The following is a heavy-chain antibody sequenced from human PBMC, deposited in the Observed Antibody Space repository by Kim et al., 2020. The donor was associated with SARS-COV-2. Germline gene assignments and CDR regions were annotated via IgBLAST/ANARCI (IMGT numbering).Heavy chain of an antibody. CDR2: IIPIFGTA. CDR3: ARDRKYGMDV. V-gene: IGHV1-69*13. Sequence: SVKASCKASGGTFSSYAISWVRQAPGQGLEWMGGIIPIFGTANYAQKFQGRVTITADESTSTAYMELSSLRSEDTAVYYCARDRKYGMDVWGQGTTVTVSS. CDR1: GGTFSSYA. J-gene: IGHJ6*02.